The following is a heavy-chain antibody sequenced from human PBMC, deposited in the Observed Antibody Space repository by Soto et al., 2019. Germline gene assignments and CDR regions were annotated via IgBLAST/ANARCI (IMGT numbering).Heavy chain of an antibody. CDR1: GFTFSSYA. V-gene: IGHV3-30-3*01. CDR2: ISYDGSNK. Sequence: QVQLAESGGGVVQPGRSLRLSCAASGFTFSSYAMHWVRQAPGTGLEWVAVISYDGSNKYYADSVKGRFTISRDNSKNTLYMQMNSLRAEDTAVYYCARDLSRDGYNYHAFDIWGQGTMVTVSS. CDR3: ARDLSRDGYNYHAFDI. D-gene: IGHD5-12*01. J-gene: IGHJ3*02.